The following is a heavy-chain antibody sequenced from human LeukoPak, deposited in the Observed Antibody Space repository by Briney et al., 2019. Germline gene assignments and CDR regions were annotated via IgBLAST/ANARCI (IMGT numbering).Heavy chain of an antibody. CDR3: ARDARFYCSGGSCYGYFDY. J-gene: IGHJ4*02. CDR1: GGSISTYY. Sequence: PSETLSLTCTVSGGSISTYYWSWIRQSPGKGLEWIGYIYYDGSTNYNPSLKSRVTISVDTSENQFSLKLSSVTAADTAVYYCARDARFYCSGGSCYGYFDYWGQGTLVTVSS. CDR2: IYYDGST. V-gene: IGHV4-59*12. D-gene: IGHD2-15*01.